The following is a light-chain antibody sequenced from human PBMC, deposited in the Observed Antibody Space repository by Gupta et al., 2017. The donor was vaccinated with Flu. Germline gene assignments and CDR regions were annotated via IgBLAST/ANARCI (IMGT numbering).Light chain of an antibody. CDR3: SSYTSSSTRV. J-gene: IGLJ3*02. V-gene: IGLV2-14*01. Sequence: HSALTQPACVSGSDGQSITISCTGTSSDIGGYYYVSWYQQHPGETPIIILYEVSYRPSGVSHLFSGSKSGNTASLTISGLQAEDEADYFCSSYTSSSTRVFGGGTKLTVL. CDR1: SSDIGGYYY. CDR2: EVS.